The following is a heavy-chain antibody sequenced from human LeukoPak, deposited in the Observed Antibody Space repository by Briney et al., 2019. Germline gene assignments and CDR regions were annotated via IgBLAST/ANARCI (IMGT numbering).Heavy chain of an antibody. V-gene: IGHV3-48*04. D-gene: IGHD6-19*01. J-gene: IGHJ5*02. CDR1: GFTFSSYS. CDR2: ISSSSSTI. Sequence: PGGSLRLSCAASGFTFSSYSMNWVRQAPGKGLEWVSYISSSSSTIYYADSVKGRFTISRDNAKNSLYLQMNSLRAEDTAVYYCARDGYSSGWYRGPHWFDPWGQGTLVTVSS. CDR3: ARDGYSSGWYRGPHWFDP.